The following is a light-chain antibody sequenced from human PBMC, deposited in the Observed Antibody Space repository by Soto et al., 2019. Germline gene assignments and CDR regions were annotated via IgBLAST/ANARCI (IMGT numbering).Light chain of an antibody. CDR3: QQRSNWLIT. CDR2: DAS. V-gene: IGKV3-11*01. J-gene: IGKJ5*01. Sequence: EIVLTQSPATLSLSPGERAPLSCRASQSVSSYLAWYQQKPGQAPRLLIYDASNRATGIPARFSGSGSGTDFTLTISSLEPEDCAVYYCQQRSNWLITFGQGTRLEIK. CDR1: QSVSSY.